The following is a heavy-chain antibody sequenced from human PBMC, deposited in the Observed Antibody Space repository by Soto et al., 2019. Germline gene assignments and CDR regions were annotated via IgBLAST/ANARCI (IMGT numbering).Heavy chain of an antibody. Sequence: SETLSLTCTVSGGSISSYYWSWIRQPPGKGLEWIGYIYYSGSTNYNPSLKSRVTISVDTSKNQFSLKLSSVTAADTAVYYCARDRSSWYDPAYSYYYYGMDVWGQGTTVTVLL. CDR1: GGSISSYY. J-gene: IGHJ6*02. V-gene: IGHV4-59*01. CDR3: ARDRSSWYDPAYSYYYYGMDV. D-gene: IGHD6-13*01. CDR2: IYYSGST.